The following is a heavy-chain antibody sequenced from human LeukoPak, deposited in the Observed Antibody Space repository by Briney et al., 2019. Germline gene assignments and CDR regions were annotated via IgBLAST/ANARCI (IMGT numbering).Heavy chain of an antibody. D-gene: IGHD2-15*01. Sequence: SETLSLTCAVSGASSSAYYWTWIRQPPGKGLEWIGEVNHAGSTNYNPSLKSRVTISVDTSKNQFSLKLSSVTAADTAVYYCARDDIVVVVAATPDYYYYGMDVWGQGTTVTVSS. CDR3: ARDDIVVVVAATPDYYYYGMDV. CDR2: VNHAGST. V-gene: IGHV4-34*01. J-gene: IGHJ6*02. CDR1: GASSSAYY.